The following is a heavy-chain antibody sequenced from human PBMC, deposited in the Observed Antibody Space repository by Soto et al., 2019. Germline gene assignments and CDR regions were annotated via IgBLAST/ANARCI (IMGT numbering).Heavy chain of an antibody. J-gene: IGHJ4*02. CDR1: GGSFSGYY. Sequence: SETLSLTCAVYGGSFSGYYWSWIRQPPGKGLEWIGEINHSGSTNYNPSLKSRVTISVDTSKNQFSLKLSSVTAADTAVYYCARGPGLEPPLAGITAMVPYYFDYWGQGTLVTVSS. CDR2: INHSGST. D-gene: IGHD3-10*01. CDR3: ARGPGLEPPLAGITAMVPYYFDY. V-gene: IGHV4-34*01.